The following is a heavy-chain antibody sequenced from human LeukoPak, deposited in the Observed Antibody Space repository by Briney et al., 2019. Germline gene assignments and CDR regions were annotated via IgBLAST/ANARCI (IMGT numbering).Heavy chain of an antibody. V-gene: IGHV1-24*01. CDR3: ATTPGYYDSSGYYFDY. J-gene: IGHJ4*02. CDR2: FDPEDGET. CDR1: GYTLTELS. D-gene: IGHD3-22*01. Sequence: ASVTVSCKVSGYTLTELSMHWVRQAPGKGLEWMGGFDPEDGETIYAQKFQGRVTMTEDTSTDTAYMELSSLRSEDTAVYYCATTPGYYDSSGYYFDYWGQGTLVTVSS.